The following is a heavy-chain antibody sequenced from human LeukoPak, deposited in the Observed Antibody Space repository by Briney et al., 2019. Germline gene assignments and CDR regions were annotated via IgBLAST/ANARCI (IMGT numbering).Heavy chain of an antibody. CDR1: GYSISSNYY. CDR3: ARGPDGYFDY. CDR2: IYHSGGT. J-gene: IGHJ4*02. Sequence: PSETLSLTCTVSGYSISSNYYWGWIRQPPGKGLEWIGSIYHSGGTFYSPSLKSRLTISVDTSKNQFSLKLSSVTAADTAVYYCARGPDGYFDYWGQGTLVTVSS. V-gene: IGHV4-38-2*02.